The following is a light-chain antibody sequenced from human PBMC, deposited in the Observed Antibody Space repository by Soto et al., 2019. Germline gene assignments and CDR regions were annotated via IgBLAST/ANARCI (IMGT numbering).Light chain of an antibody. J-gene: IGKJ4*01. V-gene: IGKV3-15*01. CDR1: EIVSSSH. CDR2: GAS. CDR3: QQYHDWPLT. Sequence: MSQSPATLSVSPGERATLSRRAGEIVSSSHLAWYQQKPGQAPRLLIYGASTRATGIPARFSGSGSGTEFTLTISSLQSEDFAVYYCQQYHDWPLTFGGGTKVDIK.